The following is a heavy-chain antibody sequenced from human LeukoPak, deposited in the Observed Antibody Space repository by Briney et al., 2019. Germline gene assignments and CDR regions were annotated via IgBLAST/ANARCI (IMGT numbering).Heavy chain of an antibody. CDR1: GFTFSSYG. Sequence: GGSLRLSCAASGFTFSSYGMHWVRQAPGKGLEWVAFIRYDGSNKYYADSVKGRFTISRDNSKNTLYLQMNSLRAEDTAVYYCAKDQDTAIVFDYWGQGILVTVSS. D-gene: IGHD5-18*01. CDR3: AKDQDTAIVFDY. V-gene: IGHV3-30*02. CDR2: IRYDGSNK. J-gene: IGHJ4*02.